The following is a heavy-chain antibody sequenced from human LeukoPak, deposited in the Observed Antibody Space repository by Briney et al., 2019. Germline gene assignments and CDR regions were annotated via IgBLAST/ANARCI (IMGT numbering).Heavy chain of an antibody. V-gene: IGHV3-64*04. J-gene: IGHJ4*02. CDR1: GFTFSDYV. Sequence: GGSLRLSCSASGFTFSDYVMHWVRQAPGKGLEYVSAINSNGGSTFYADSVKGRFTISRDNSKNTLYLQMNSLRAEDTAVYYCARVLGYSGYVIDYWGQGTLVTVSS. CDR3: ARVLGYSGYVIDY. CDR2: INSNGGST. D-gene: IGHD5-12*01.